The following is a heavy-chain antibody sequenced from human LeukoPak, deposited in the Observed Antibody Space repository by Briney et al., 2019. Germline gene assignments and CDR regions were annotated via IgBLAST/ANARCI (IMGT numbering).Heavy chain of an antibody. CDR3: AKDLYYDRPRPGNFDY. J-gene: IGHJ4*02. CDR1: GFTFSSYW. D-gene: IGHD3-22*01. Sequence: PGGSLRLSCAASGFTFSSYWMHWVRQAPGKGLVWGSRINSDGSSTSYADSVKGRFTISRDNAKNTLYLQMNSLRAEDTAVYYCAKDLYYDRPRPGNFDYWGQGTLVTVSS. V-gene: IGHV3-74*01. CDR2: INSDGSST.